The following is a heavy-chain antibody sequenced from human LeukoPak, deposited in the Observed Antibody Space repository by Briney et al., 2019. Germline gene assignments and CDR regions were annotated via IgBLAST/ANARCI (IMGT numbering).Heavy chain of an antibody. CDR1: GGSISSYY. V-gene: IGHV4-59*08. J-gene: IGHJ6*03. CDR3: ARGKSGGYMDV. CDR2: IYYSGST. Sequence: SETLSLTCTVSGGSISSYYWSWIRQPPGKGLGWIGYIYYSGSTNYNPSLKSRVTISVDTSKNQFSLKLSSVTAADTAVYYCARGKSGGYMDVWGKGTTVTVSS.